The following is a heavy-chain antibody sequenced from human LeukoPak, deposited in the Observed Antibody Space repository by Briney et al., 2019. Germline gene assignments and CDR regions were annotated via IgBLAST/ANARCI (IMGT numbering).Heavy chain of an antibody. CDR1: GGSTSDYY. V-gene: IGHV4-59*08. D-gene: IGHD5-18*01. CDR3: ARRMDTIHAFDI. Sequence: PSETLSLTCTVSGGSTSDYYWSWIRQPPGKGLEWIGYIYYSGSTNYNPSLKSRVTISVDTSKNQFSLKLSSVTAADTAVYYCARRMDTIHAFDIWGQGTMVTVSS. CDR2: IYYSGST. J-gene: IGHJ3*02.